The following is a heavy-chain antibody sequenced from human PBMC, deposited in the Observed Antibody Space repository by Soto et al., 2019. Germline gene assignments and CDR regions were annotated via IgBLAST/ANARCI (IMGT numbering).Heavy chain of an antibody. J-gene: IGHJ6*02. V-gene: IGHV1-8*01. Sequence: QVQLVQSGAEVKKPGASVKVSCKASGYTFTSYDINWVRQATGQGLEWMGWMNPNSGNTGYAQKFQGRVTMTRNTSISTAYMELSSLRSEDTAVYYCAREYGDYVYYYYGMDVWGQGTTVTVSS. CDR2: MNPNSGNT. D-gene: IGHD4-17*01. CDR3: AREYGDYVYYYYGMDV. CDR1: GYTFTSYD.